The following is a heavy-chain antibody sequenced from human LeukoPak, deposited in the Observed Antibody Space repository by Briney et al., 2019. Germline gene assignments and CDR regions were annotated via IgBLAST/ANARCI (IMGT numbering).Heavy chain of an antibody. J-gene: IGHJ4*02. CDR2: IRYDGSNK. CDR3: AKTIAVAGRVFDY. D-gene: IGHD6-19*01. Sequence: GGSLRLSCAASGFTFSSYGMHWVRQAPGKGLEWVAFIRYDGSNKHYADSVKGRFTISRDNSKNTLYLQMNSLRAEDTAVYYCAKTIAVAGRVFDYWGQGTLVTVSS. CDR1: GFTFSSYG. V-gene: IGHV3-30*02.